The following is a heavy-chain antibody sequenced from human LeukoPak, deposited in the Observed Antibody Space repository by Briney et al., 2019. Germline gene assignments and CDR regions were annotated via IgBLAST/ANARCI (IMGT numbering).Heavy chain of an antibody. J-gene: IGHJ4*02. Sequence: KAGGSLRLSCAASGFTFSSYSMNWVRQAPGKGLEWVSSISSSSSYIYYADSVKGRFTISRDNAKNSLYLQMNSLRAEDTAVYYCARFKTGEFDYWGQGTLVTVSS. D-gene: IGHD3-10*01. CDR2: ISSSSSYI. V-gene: IGHV3-21*01. CDR3: ARFKTGEFDY. CDR1: GFTFSSYS.